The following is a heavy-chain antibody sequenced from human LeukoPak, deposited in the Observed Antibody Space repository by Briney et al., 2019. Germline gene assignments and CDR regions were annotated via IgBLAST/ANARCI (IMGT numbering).Heavy chain of an antibody. V-gene: IGHV4-59*01. Sequence: PSETLSLTCTVSGGSISSYYWTWIRQPPGKGLEWIGYIYYSGSTNYNPSLKSRVTMSVDTSKNQFSLKLSSVTAADTAVYYCARVLVPAAINAFDIWGQGTMVTVSS. CDR3: ARVLVPAAINAFDI. J-gene: IGHJ3*02. CDR2: IYYSGST. D-gene: IGHD2-2*02. CDR1: GGSISSYY.